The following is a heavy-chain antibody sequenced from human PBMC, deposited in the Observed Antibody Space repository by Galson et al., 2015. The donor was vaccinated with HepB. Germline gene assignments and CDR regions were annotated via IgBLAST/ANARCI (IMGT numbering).Heavy chain of an antibody. CDR3: ARDGAGSGSGWYLNWFDP. V-gene: IGHV5-51*01. D-gene: IGHD6-19*01. CDR1: GYSFTSYW. CDR2: IYPGDSDT. J-gene: IGHJ5*02. Sequence: QSGAEVKKPGESLKISCKGSGYSFTSYWIGWVRQMPGKGLEWMGIIYPGDSDTRYSPSFQGQVTISADKSINTAYLQWSSLKASDTAMYYCARDGAGSGSGWYLNWFDPWGQGTLVTVSS.